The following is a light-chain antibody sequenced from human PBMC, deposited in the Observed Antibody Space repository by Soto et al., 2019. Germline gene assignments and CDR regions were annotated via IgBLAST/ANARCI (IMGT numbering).Light chain of an antibody. CDR2: EVS. J-gene: IGLJ1*01. V-gene: IGLV2-14*01. CDR3: SSYTSTXTRV. Sequence: QSSLTQPAFVSGSPGQSITISCTGTSSDVGGYNYVSWYQHPPGKAPKLMISEVSNRPSGVSNRFSGSKSGNTASLTISGLQAEDEADYYCSSYTSTXTRVFGTGTKVXV. CDR1: SSDVGGYNY.